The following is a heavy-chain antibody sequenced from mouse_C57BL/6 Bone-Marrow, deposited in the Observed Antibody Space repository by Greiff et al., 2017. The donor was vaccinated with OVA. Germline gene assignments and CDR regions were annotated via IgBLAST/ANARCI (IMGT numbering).Heavy chain of an antibody. J-gene: IGHJ2*01. CDR3: ARRGGYYYFDY. CDR1: GFTFSSYT. CDR2: ISGGGGNT. V-gene: IGHV5-9*01. D-gene: IGHD2-3*01. Sequence: DVMLVESGGGLVKPGGSLKLSCAASGFTFSSYTMSWVRQTPEKRLEWVATISGGGGNTYYPDSVKGRFTISRDNAKNTLYLQMSSLRSEDTALYYCARRGGYYYFDYWGQGTTLTVSS.